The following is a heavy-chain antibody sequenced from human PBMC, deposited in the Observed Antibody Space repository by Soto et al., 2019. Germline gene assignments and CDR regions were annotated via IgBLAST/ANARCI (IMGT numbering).Heavy chain of an antibody. Sequence: EVQLLESGGGLVQPGGSLRLSCAASGFTFSSYAMSWVRQAPGKGLEWVSAISGSGGSTYYADSVKGRFTISRDNSKNTLYLQMNSLRAEDTAVYYCARDQSTGWYSAPVGDYWGQGTLVTVSS. D-gene: IGHD6-19*01. V-gene: IGHV3-23*01. CDR2: ISGSGGST. J-gene: IGHJ4*02. CDR3: ARDQSTGWYSAPVGDY. CDR1: GFTFSSYA.